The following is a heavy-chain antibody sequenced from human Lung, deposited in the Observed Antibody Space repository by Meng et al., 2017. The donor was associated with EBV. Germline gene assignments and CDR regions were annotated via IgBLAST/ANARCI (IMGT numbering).Heavy chain of an antibody. CDR2: IYYSGST. Sequence: QVPSKEPAPGLVQPSQTLSLTCTVSGGSISSGDYYWSWIRQPPGKGLEWIGYIYYSGSTYSNASLKSRVTISIDRSKNQFSLKLSSVTAADTAVYYCARDRKHYGERGWFDPWGQGTLVTVSS. J-gene: IGHJ5*02. V-gene: IGHV4-30-4*01. CDR1: GGSISSGDYY. CDR3: ARDRKHYGERGWFDP. D-gene: IGHD4-17*01.